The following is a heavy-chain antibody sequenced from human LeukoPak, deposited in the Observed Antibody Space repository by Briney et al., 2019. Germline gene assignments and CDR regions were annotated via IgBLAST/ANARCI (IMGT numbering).Heavy chain of an antibody. V-gene: IGHV1-2*06. CDR2: INPNSGGT. CDR1: GYTLTDYY. Sequence: GASVKVSCTASGYTLTDYYMHWMRQAPGQGLEWMGRINPNSGGTNYAQKFQGRVTMTRDTSISTVYMELSRLRSDDTAVYYCARVGYYESSGYYEYWGQGTLVTVSS. CDR3: ARVGYYESSGYYEY. D-gene: IGHD3-22*01. J-gene: IGHJ4*02.